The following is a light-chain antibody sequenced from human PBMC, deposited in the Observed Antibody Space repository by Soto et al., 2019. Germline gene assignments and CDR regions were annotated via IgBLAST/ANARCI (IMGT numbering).Light chain of an antibody. CDR3: HQRSSWPPVT. J-gene: IGKJ1*01. CDR2: DAS. CDR1: QSVSSF. V-gene: IGKV3-11*01. Sequence: EIVLTQSPATLSLSPGERATLSCRASQSVSSFLAWYQQKPGQAPRLLIYDASNRATGIPARFSGSGSGTDFTLTISSLEPEDFAVYYCHQRSSWPPVTFGQGTKVE.